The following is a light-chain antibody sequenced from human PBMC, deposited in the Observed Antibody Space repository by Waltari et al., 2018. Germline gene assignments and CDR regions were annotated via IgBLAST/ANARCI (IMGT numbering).Light chain of an antibody. V-gene: IGKV1-39*01. CDR3: QQSASSPQT. CDR1: QPINRY. Sequence: IQMTQSPSSLSASVGDRVTITCRASQPINRYLNWYQQKPGKAPKLLIFAASRLQSGVPSRFTGSGSGTDFTLIISRLQPEDFATYYCQQSASSPQTFGQGTKVEIK. CDR2: AAS. J-gene: IGKJ1*01.